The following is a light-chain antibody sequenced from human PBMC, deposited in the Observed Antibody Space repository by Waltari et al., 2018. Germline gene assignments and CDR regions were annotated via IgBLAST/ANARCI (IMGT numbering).Light chain of an antibody. CDR1: QSVSSSY. CDR3: QQYGSSRSIT. V-gene: IGKV3-20*01. CDR2: GAS. Sequence: EIVLTQSPGTLSLSPGERATLSCRASQSVSSSYLAWYQQKPDQAPRLLIYGASSRATGIPDRFSGSGSGTDFTLTISRLEPEDFAVYYCQQYGSSRSITFGQGTRLEIK. J-gene: IGKJ5*01.